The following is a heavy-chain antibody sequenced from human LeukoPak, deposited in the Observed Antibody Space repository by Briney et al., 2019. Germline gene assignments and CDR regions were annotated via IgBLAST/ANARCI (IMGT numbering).Heavy chain of an antibody. J-gene: IGHJ6*03. CDR1: GFTFSSYA. D-gene: IGHD6-13*01. V-gene: IGHV3-7*01. CDR3: ARGDYSSSWYPYYYYYMDV. Sequence: GGSLRLSCAAPGFTFSSYAMSWVRQAPGKGLEWVANIKQGGSEKYYVDSVKGRFTISRDNAKNSLYLQMNSLRAEDTAVYYCARGDYSSSWYPYYYYYMDVWGKGTTVTVSS. CDR2: IKQGGSEK.